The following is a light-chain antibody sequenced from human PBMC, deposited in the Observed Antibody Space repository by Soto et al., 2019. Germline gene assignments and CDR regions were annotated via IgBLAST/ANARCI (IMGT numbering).Light chain of an antibody. V-gene: IGLV3-21*04. CDR1: NIESKS. Sequence: SYELTQPPSVSVAPGKTARITCGGNNIESKSVHWYQQKPGQAPVVVIYHDSDRPSGIPERFSGSNSVTTATLTISSVEAGDEADYYCQVWDSSSEHYVFGTGTKLTVL. J-gene: IGLJ1*01. CDR3: QVWDSSSEHYV. CDR2: HDS.